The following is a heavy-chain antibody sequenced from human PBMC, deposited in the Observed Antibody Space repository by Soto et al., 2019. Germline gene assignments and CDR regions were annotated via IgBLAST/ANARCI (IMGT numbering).Heavy chain of an antibody. V-gene: IGHV1-46*01. CDR3: ARDGWFSALRVPFGMEV. CDR1: GYTFINYY. J-gene: IGHJ6*02. Sequence: QVQLVQSGAEVKKPGASVEVSCKASGYTFINYYIHWERQAPGQGLEWMGIINPNGGSTTYAQNFHGRVPMTRDTSTSRVYMELNSLRSEDTAVYFCARDGWFSALRVPFGMEVWGQGTTVTVSS. D-gene: IGHD3-10*01. CDR2: INPNGGST.